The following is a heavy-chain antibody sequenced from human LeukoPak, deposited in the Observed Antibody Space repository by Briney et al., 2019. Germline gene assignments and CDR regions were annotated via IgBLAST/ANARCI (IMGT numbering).Heavy chain of an antibody. D-gene: IGHD6-19*01. V-gene: IGHV4-34*01. CDR3: ARGCLGPRGSGWKYYYGMDV. CDR1: GGSFSGYY. Sequence: SETLSLTCAVYGGSFSGYYWSWIRQPPGKGLEWIGEINHSGSTNYNPSLKSRVTISVDTSKNQFSLKLSSVTAADTAVYYCARGCLGPRGSGWKYYYGMDVWGKGTTVTVSS. CDR2: INHSGST. J-gene: IGHJ6*04.